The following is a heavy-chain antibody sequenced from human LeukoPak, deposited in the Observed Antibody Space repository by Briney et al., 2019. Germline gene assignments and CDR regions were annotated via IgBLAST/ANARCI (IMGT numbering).Heavy chain of an antibody. Sequence: ASVKVSCKASGYTFTGYDINWVRQAPGQGLEWMGWINPNSGGTNYAQKFQGWVTMTRDTSISTAYMELSRLRSDDTAVYYCARGGPRYCSSTSCPRYFDYWGQGTLVTVSS. CDR2: INPNSGGT. CDR1: GYTFTGYD. V-gene: IGHV1-2*04. CDR3: ARGGPRYCSSTSCPRYFDY. D-gene: IGHD2-2*01. J-gene: IGHJ4*02.